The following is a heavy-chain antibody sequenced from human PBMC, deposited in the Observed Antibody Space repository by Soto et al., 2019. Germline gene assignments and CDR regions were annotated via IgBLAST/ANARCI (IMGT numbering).Heavy chain of an antibody. Sequence: GLDLEWLALIYWDDDKRYSPSLKSRLTITKDTSKNQVVLTMTNMDPVDTATYYCAHSTRTIDAFDIWGQGTMVTVSS. J-gene: IGHJ3*02. CDR3: AHSTRTIDAFDI. D-gene: IGHD2-15*01. V-gene: IGHV2-5*02. CDR2: IYWDDDK.